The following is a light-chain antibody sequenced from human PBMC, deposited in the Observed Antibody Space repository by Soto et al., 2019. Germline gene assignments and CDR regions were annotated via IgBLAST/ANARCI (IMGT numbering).Light chain of an antibody. CDR3: LQYNSYPWT. CDR2: AAS. V-gene: IGKV1-5*01. Sequence: DIQMTQSPSTLSASVGDRVTMTCRASQTISSWLAWYQQKPGKAPKRLIYAASSLQSAVPSRFSGSGSGTEFTLTISSLQPGDFATYYCLQYNSYPWTFGQGTKVDIK. J-gene: IGKJ1*01. CDR1: QTISSW.